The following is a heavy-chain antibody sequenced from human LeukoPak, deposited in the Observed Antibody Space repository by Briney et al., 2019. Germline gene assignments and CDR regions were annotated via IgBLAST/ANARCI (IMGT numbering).Heavy chain of an antibody. J-gene: IGHJ3*02. CDR1: GGTFSSYA. Sequence: ASVKVSCKASGGTFSSYAISWVRQAPGQGLEWMGRIIPILGIANYAQKFQGRVTVTADKSTSTAYMELSSLRSEDTAVYYCARDVTGDDAFDIWGQGTMVTVSS. CDR3: ARDVTGDDAFDI. D-gene: IGHD7-27*01. CDR2: IIPILGIA. V-gene: IGHV1-69*04.